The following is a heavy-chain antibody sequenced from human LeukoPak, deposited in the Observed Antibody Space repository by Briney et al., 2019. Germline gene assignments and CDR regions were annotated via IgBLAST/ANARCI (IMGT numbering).Heavy chain of an antibody. CDR1: GFTFSSYA. J-gene: IGHJ4*02. V-gene: IGHV3-23*01. Sequence: GGSLRLSCVVSGFTFSSYAMNWVRQAPGKGLEWVSAISGSGGSTYYADSVKGRFTISRDNSKNTLYLQMNSLRAEDTAVYYCAKSLSSGWLYYFDYWGQGTLVTVSS. CDR3: AKSLSSGWLYYFDY. CDR2: ISGSGGST. D-gene: IGHD6-19*01.